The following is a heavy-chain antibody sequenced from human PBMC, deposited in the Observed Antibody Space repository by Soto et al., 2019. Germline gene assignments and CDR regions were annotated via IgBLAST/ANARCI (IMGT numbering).Heavy chain of an antibody. CDR2: IYYSGST. CDR1: GGSISSYY. J-gene: IGHJ4*02. CDR3: ARQQRAYGIGPIDY. V-gene: IGHV4-59*08. D-gene: IGHD4-17*01. Sequence: SETLSLTCTVSGGSISSYYWSWIRQPPGKGLEWIGYIYYSGSTNYNPPLKSRVTISVDTSKNQFSLKLSSVTAADTAVYYCARQQRAYGIGPIDYWGQGTLVTVSS.